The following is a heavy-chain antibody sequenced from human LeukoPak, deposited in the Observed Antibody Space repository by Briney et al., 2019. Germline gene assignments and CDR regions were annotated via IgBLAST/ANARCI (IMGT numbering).Heavy chain of an antibody. Sequence: GSLRLSFAASGFTFSSYGMHWVRQAPGKGLEWVAFIRYDGSNKYYADSVKGRFTISRDNSKNTLYLQMNSLRAEDTAVYYCAKLDTAMVRNYFDYWGQGTLVTVSS. CDR3: AKLDTAMVRNYFDY. CDR2: IRYDGSNK. CDR1: GFTFSSYG. J-gene: IGHJ4*02. D-gene: IGHD5-18*01. V-gene: IGHV3-30*02.